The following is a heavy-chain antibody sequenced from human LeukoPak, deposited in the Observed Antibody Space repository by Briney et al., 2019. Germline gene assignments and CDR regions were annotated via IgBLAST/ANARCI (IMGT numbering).Heavy chain of an antibody. D-gene: IGHD7-27*01. CDR2: ISGSGAGT. V-gene: IGHV3-23*01. CDR3: AKDLRWGFDY. Sequence: GGSLRLSCAASGFTFSIYGMSWVRQAPGKGLEWVSAISGSGAGTYYADSVKGRFTISRDNSKNTLYLQVNSLRAEDTAVYYCAKDLRWGFDYWGQGTLVTVSS. CDR1: GFTFSIYG. J-gene: IGHJ4*02.